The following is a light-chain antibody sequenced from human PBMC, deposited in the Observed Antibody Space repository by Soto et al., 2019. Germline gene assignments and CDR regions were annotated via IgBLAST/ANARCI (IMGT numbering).Light chain of an antibody. CDR3: QHRNSYPWT. J-gene: IGKJ1*01. Sequence: DIQLTQSPSFLSASVGDRVTITCRASQGIYTYLAWYQQKPGKAPELLIYAASTLQSGVPSRFSGSGSGTEFTLTISSLQPEDFATYYCQHRNSYPWTFGQGNNVEIK. CDR1: QGIYTY. V-gene: IGKV1-9*01. CDR2: AAS.